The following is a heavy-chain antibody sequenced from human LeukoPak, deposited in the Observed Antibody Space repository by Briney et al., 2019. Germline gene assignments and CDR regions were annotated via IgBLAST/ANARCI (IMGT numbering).Heavy chain of an antibody. Sequence: GGSLRLSCAASGFTFSSYAMTWVRQAPGKGLEWVSGVSGGGSGAYYADSVKGRFTMSRDNYKNTLYLQMNSLRGEDTAVYYCAKGASGSYYIDSWGQGTLVTVSS. D-gene: IGHD3-10*01. CDR1: GFTFSSYA. J-gene: IGHJ4*02. V-gene: IGHV3-23*01. CDR2: VSGGGSGA. CDR3: AKGASGSYYIDS.